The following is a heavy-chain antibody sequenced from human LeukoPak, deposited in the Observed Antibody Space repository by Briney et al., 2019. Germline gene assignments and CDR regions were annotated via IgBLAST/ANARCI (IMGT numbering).Heavy chain of an antibody. CDR3: ARVLDFSTPRDYFVY. V-gene: IGHV4-61*01. J-gene: IGHJ4*02. CDR2: IYYSGNT. D-gene: IGHD2-15*01. Sequence: SETLSLTYTASGGSVRITSHYWSWIRQPPGKGLEWIGYIYYSGNTNYNPSLKSRVTISVDTSNNQFSLKLNSVTAADTAVYYCARVLDFSTPRDYFVYCGQGTLVTVSS. CDR1: GGSVRITSHY.